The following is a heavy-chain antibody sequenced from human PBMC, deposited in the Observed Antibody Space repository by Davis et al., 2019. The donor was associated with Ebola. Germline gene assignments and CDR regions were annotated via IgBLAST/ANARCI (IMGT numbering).Heavy chain of an antibody. CDR2: ISSSSSYI. V-gene: IGHV3-21*01. CDR3: ARVKVVPAAMKSLYYFDY. CDR1: GFTFSSYS. D-gene: IGHD2-2*01. Sequence: GESLKISCAASGFTFSSYSMNWVRQAPGKGLEWVSSISSSSSYIYYADSVKGRFTISRDNAKNSLYLQMNSLRAEDTAVYYCARVKVVPAAMKSLYYFDYWGQGTLVTVSS. J-gene: IGHJ4*02.